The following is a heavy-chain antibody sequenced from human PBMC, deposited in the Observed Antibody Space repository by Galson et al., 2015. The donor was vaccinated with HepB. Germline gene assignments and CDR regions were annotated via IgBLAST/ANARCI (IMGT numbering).Heavy chain of an antibody. CDR2: IIPIFGTA. J-gene: IGHJ4*02. V-gene: IGHV1-69*13. CDR1: GGTFSSYA. D-gene: IGHD3-22*01. Sequence: SVKVSCKASGGTFSSYAISWVRQAPGQGLEWMGGIIPIFGTANYAQKFQGRVTITADESTSTAYMELSSLRSEDTAVYYCASSYDSSGHPDYWGQGTLVTVSS. CDR3: ASSYDSSGHPDY.